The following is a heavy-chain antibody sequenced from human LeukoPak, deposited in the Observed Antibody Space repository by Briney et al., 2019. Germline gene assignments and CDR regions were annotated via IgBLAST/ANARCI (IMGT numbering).Heavy chain of an antibody. V-gene: IGHV3-21*01. D-gene: IGHD5-24*01. CDR1: GFTFSSYS. Sequence: GGSLRLSCAASGFTFSSYSMNWVRQAPGKGLEWVSSISSGSSYIYYADSVKGRFTISRDNAKNSLYLQMNSLRAEDTAVYYCARSMVTIPIPGGYWGQGTLVTVSS. J-gene: IGHJ4*02. CDR2: ISSGSSYI. CDR3: ARSMVTIPIPGGY.